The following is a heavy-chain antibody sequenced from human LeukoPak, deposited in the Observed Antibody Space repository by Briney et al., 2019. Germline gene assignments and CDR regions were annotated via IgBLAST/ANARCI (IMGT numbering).Heavy chain of an antibody. CDR1: GFTFSTYG. J-gene: IGHJ3*02. CDR3: ARDRQQLLDAFDI. Sequence: PGGSLRLSCAASGFTFSTYGMSWVRQAPGRGLEWVSSISSSSSYIYYADSVKGRFTISRDNAKNSLYLQMNSLRAEDTAVYYCARDRQQLLDAFDIWGQGTMVTVSS. CDR2: ISSSSSYI. V-gene: IGHV3-21*01. D-gene: IGHD6-13*01.